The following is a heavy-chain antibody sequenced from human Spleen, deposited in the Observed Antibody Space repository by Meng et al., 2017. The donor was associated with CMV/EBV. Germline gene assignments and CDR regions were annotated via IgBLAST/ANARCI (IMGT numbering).Heavy chain of an antibody. J-gene: IGHJ5*02. CDR3: ARDRGAAAGGFDP. CDR2: IYYSGST. D-gene: IGHD6-13*01. Sequence: RRQAAGQGLVQPSQTLSLTCTVSGGSSSSSSYYWGWIRQPPGKGLEWIGSIYYSGSTYYNPSLKSRVTISVDTSKNQFSLKLSYVTAADTAVYYCARDRGAAAGGFDPWGQGTLVTVSS. V-gene: IGHV4-39*07. CDR1: GGSSSSSSYY.